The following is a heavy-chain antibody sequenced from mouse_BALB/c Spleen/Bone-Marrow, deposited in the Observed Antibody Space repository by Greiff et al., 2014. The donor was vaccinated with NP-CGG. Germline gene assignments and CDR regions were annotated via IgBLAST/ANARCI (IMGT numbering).Heavy chain of an antibody. CDR2: FYPGSGSI. Sequence: QVQLQQSGAELVEPGASVKLSRKASGYTFTEYILHWVEQRSGQGLEWIGWFYPGSGSIRYNEKFKDKATLIADKSSNTVYMELSRLTSEDSAVYFCARHEEEYANLFVYWGQGTLVTVSA. D-gene: IGHD2-10*02. J-gene: IGHJ3*01. CDR3: ARHEEEYANLFVY. CDR1: GYTFTEYI. V-gene: IGHV1-62-2*01.